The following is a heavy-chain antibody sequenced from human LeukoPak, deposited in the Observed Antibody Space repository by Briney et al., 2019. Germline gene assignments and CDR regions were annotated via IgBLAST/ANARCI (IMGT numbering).Heavy chain of an antibody. CDR2: ISNDGNRK. J-gene: IGHJ4*02. V-gene: IGHV3-30*18. CDR1: GFSFSTYG. D-gene: IGHD5-18*01. CDR3: AKEGWNTGSGYGQIDY. Sequence: GRFLRLSCAATGFSFSTYGMHWVRQAPGKGLEWVAAISNDGNRKYYADSVKGRFTISRDNPKNTLFLQMNSLRTEDTAVYYWAKEGWNTGSGYGQIDYWGKETLFPVS.